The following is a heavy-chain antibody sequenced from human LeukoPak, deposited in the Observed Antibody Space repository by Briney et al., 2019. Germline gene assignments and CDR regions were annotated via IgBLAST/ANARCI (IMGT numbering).Heavy chain of an antibody. CDR2: IRQDGSDK. J-gene: IGHJ4*02. V-gene: IGHV3-7*01. CDR3: VRATXY. CDR1: GFIFSTQW. Sequence: GGSLRLSCAASGFIFSTQWMNWARQAPGKGLEWVASIRQDGSDKYYVDSVKGRFTVSRDNAKNALYLQMNNLRVEDTAVYYCVRATXYWGQGTLVXX.